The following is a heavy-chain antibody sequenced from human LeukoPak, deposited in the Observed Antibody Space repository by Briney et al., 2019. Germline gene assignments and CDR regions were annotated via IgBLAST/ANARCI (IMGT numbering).Heavy chain of an antibody. V-gene: IGHV3-23*01. CDR3: ANLRKSLWIPEFDY. CDR2: ISGSGGST. D-gene: IGHD1-1*01. Sequence: PGGSLRLSCAASGFTFSSYGMSWVRQAPGKGLEWVSAISGSGGSTYYADSVKGRFTISRDNSKNTLYLQMNSLRAEDTAVYYCANLRKSLWIPEFDYWGQGTLVTVSS. J-gene: IGHJ4*02. CDR1: GFTFSSYG.